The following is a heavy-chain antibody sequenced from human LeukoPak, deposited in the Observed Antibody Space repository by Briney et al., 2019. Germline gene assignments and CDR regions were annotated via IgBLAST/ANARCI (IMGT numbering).Heavy chain of an antibody. V-gene: IGHV3-23*01. D-gene: IGHD2-2*01. CDR2: LSAIGGNT. Sequence: VGFLRLSSATNRFTFSSYAMMWVPPAPGQGLERISTLSAIGGNTYYADSVKGRFTISTDNSKNTLYLQINSLRAEDTAVYYCAKDLRAHCSSTSCYLNWFDPGRQGTLVTVS. J-gene: IGHJ5*02. CDR3: AKDLRAHCSSTSCYLNWFDP. CDR1: RFTFSSYA.